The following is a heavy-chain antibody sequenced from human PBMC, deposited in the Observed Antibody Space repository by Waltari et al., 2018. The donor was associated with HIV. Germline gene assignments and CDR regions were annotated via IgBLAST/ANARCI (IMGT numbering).Heavy chain of an antibody. D-gene: IGHD1-26*01. J-gene: IGHJ6*02. CDR1: GGTFSSYA. CDR2: IIPIFCTA. CDR3: ARGRWEPRGHYYYYGMDV. V-gene: IGHV1-69*18. Sequence: QVQLVQSGAEVKKPGSSVKVSCKASGGTFSSYAISWVRQAPGQGLEWMGRIIPIFCTANDAPKFQGRVTITADESTSTADMELSSLRSEDTAVYYCARGRWEPRGHYYYYGMDVWGQGTTVTVSS.